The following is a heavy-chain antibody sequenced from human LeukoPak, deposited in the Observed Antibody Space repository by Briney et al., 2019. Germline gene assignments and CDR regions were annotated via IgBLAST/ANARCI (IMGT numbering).Heavy chain of an antibody. J-gene: IGHJ4*02. CDR3: ARDLDYSTGFDY. CDR1: GFTFSSYA. D-gene: IGHD4-11*01. Sequence: GGSLRLSCTASGFTFSSYAMNWVRQAPGKGLEWVSSISSTGTYIYYTDSVKGRFTISRDIANSLLYLQMNSLRADDTAVYYCARDLDYSTGFDYWGQGTLVTVSS. V-gene: IGHV3-21*01. CDR2: ISSTGTYI.